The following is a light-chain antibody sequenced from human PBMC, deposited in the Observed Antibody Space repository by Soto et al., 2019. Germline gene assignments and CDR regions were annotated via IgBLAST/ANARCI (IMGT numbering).Light chain of an antibody. CDR2: KDS. V-gene: IGLV3-1*01. CDR3: QVWDSSTRV. J-gene: IGLJ3*02. CDR1: KLGNKY. Sequence: SYELTQPPSVSVSPGQTASITCSGDKLGNKYACWHQQKPGQSPVLVIYKDSKRPSGIPERFSGSNSGNTATLTISGTQAMDEADYYCQVWDSSTRVFGGGTKLTVL.